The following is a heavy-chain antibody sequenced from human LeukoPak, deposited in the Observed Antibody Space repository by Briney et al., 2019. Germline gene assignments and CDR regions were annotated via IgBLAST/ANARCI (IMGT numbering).Heavy chain of an antibody. CDR2: INHSGST. CDR1: GGSFSGYY. V-gene: IGHV4-34*01. D-gene: IGHD1-14*01. CDR3: ARGFRRPHQSRDRTPQPYYMDV. J-gene: IGHJ6*03. Sequence: SETLSLTCAAYGGSFSGYYWSWIRQPPGKGLEWIGEINHSGSTNYNPSLKSRVTISVDTSKNQFSLKLSSVTAADTAVYYCARGFRRPHQSRDRTPQPYYMDVWGKGTTVTVSS.